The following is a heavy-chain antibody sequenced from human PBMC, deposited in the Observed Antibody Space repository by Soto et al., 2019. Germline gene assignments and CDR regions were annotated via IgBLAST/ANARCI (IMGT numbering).Heavy chain of an antibody. J-gene: IGHJ4*02. D-gene: IGHD2-15*01. CDR1: GGSISSTSYY. CDR2: AYSSGNS. V-gene: IGHV4-39*01. CDR3: ARTLIAIGATYFDY. Sequence: SETLSLTCSVSGGSISSTSYYWGWIRQPPGKGLEWIGSAYSSGNSYYDPSLKSRVTISVDPSKNQFSLKLNSLTAADTALYYCARTLIAIGATYFDYWGQGTLVTVSS.